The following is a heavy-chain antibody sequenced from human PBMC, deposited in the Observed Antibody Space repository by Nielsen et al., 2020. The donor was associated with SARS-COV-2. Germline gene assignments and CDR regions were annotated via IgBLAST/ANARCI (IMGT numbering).Heavy chain of an antibody. CDR2: ISGSGGST. CDR1: GFTFSSYA. V-gene: IGHV3-23*01. D-gene: IGHD3-10*01. Sequence: GGSLRLSCAASGFTFSSYAMSWVRQAPGKGLEWVSAISGSGGSTYYADSVKGRFTISRDNSKNTLYLQMNSLRAEDTAVYYCAKDRMVRGVIPNWFDPWGQGTLVTVSS. J-gene: IGHJ5*02. CDR3: AKDRMVRGVIPNWFDP.